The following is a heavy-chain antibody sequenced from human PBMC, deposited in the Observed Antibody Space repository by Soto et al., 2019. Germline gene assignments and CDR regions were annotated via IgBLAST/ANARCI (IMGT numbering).Heavy chain of an antibody. D-gene: IGHD2-15*01. CDR3: TGGIGYSVDY. CDR1: GGSISSYY. V-gene: IGHV4-59*01. CDR2: IYYSGST. J-gene: IGHJ4*02. Sequence: PSGTLSLTCTVSGGSISSYYWSWIRQPPGKGLEWIGYIYYSGSTNYNPSLKSRVTISVDTSKNQFSLKLSSVTAADTAVYYWTGGIGYSVDYWGQGPLVPVSS.